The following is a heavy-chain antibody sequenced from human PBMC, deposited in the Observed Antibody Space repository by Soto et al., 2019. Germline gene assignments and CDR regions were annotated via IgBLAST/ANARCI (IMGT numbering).Heavy chain of an antibody. CDR2: INPSGGST. CDR3: ARPGYGDSPGGWFDP. CDR1: GYTFTSYY. V-gene: IGHV1-46*03. J-gene: IGHJ5*02. D-gene: IGHD4-17*01. Sequence: QVQLLQSGAEVKKPGASVKVSCKASGYTFTSYYMHWGRQAPGQGLEWMGIINPSGGSTSYAQKFQGRVTMTRDTSTSTVYMELSSLRSEDTAVYYCARPGYGDSPGGWFDPWGQGTLVTVSS.